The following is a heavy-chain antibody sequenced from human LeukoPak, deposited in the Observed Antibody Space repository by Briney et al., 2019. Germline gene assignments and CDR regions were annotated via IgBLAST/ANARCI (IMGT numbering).Heavy chain of an antibody. J-gene: IGHJ4*02. CDR3: ARAEDFWSGYYDY. D-gene: IGHD3-3*01. Sequence: SQTLSLTCTVSGDSISSGDYYWSWIRQPAGKGLEWIGRISSSGSTNYNPSLKSRVTISVDTSKNQFSLKLSSVTAADTAVYYCARAEDFWSGYYDYWGQGTLVTVSS. CDR2: ISSSGST. V-gene: IGHV4-61*02. CDR1: GDSISSGDYY.